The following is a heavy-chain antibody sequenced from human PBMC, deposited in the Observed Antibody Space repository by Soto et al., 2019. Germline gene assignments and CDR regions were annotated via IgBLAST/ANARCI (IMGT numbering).Heavy chain of an antibody. J-gene: IGHJ3*02. CDR2: TFYRSKWYN. V-gene: IGHV6-1*01. CDR3: ARAQSRAFDI. CDR1: GDSVSSNSAA. Sequence: SQTLSLTSAISGDSVSSNSAAWNWIRQSPSRGLEWLGKTFYRSKWYNEYAVSVKSRITVNPDTSKNQFSLQLNSVTPEDTAVYYCARAQSRAFDIWGQGTMVTVSS.